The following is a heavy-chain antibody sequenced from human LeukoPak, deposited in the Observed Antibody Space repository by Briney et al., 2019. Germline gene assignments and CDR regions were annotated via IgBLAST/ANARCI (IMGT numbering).Heavy chain of an antibody. V-gene: IGHV1-2*02. D-gene: IGHD4-23*01. CDR2: INPNSGGT. CDR1: GYTFTGYY. J-gene: IGHJ5*02. Sequence: AAVKVSCKASGYTFTGYYMHWVRQAPGQGLEWMGWINPNSGGTNYAQKFQGRVTMTRDTSISTAYMELSRLRSDDTAVYYCARDNSVEDTAWWFDPWGQGTLVTVSS. CDR3: ARDNSVEDTAWWFDP.